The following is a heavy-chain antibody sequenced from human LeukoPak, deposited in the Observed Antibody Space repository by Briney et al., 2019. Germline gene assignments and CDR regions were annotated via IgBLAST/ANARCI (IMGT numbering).Heavy chain of an antibody. V-gene: IGHV4-34*01. J-gene: IGHJ4*02. Sequence: SETLSLTCAVYGGSFSGYYWSWIRQPPGKGLEWIGEINHSGGTNYNPSLKSRVTISVDTSKNQFSLRLSSVTAADTAVYYCARRSMGGNPFDYWGQGTLVTVSS. CDR3: ARRSMGGNPFDY. CDR1: GGSFSGYY. D-gene: IGHD4-23*01. CDR2: INHSGGT.